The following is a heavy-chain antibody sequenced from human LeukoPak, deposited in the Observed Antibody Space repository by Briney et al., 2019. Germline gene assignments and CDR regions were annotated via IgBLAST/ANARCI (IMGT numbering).Heavy chain of an antibody. CDR1: GGSISSGGYY. D-gene: IGHD3-3*01. J-gene: IGHJ4*02. V-gene: IGHV4-31*03. CDR3: ARRGDFWSGYYPGFVY. Sequence: PSETLSLTCTVSGGSISSGGYYWSWIRQHPGKGLEWIGYIYNSGSTNYNPSLRSRVTISVDTSKNQFSLKLSSVTAADTAVYYCARRGDFWSGYYPGFVYWGQGTLVTVSS. CDR2: IYNSGST.